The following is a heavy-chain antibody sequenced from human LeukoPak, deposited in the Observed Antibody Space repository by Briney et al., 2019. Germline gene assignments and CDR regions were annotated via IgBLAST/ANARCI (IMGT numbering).Heavy chain of an antibody. V-gene: IGHV4-39*01. CDR1: GGSISSSSYY. CDR2: IYYSGST. D-gene: IGHD6-19*01. J-gene: IGHJ6*03. Sequence: SETLSLTCTVSGGSISSSSYYWGWIRQPPGKGLEWNGSIYYSGSTYYNPSLKSRVTISVDTSKNQFSLKLSSVTAADTAVYYCARQAVADYYYMDVWGKGTTVTVSS. CDR3: ARQAVADYYYMDV.